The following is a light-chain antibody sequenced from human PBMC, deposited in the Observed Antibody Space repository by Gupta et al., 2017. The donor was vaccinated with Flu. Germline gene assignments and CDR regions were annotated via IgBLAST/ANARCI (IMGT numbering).Light chain of an antibody. J-gene: IGLJ3*02. CDR2: EVS. CDR3: SSYTNTNTFVV. Sequence: SALTQPASVSSSPGQSTTISCTGTSSDVGGYNYVSWYQQHPGKAPKLMIFEVSNRPSGVSNRFSGSKSGNTASLTISGLQAEDEADYYCSSYTNTNTFVVFGGGTKLTVL. CDR1: SSDVGGYNY. V-gene: IGLV2-14*01.